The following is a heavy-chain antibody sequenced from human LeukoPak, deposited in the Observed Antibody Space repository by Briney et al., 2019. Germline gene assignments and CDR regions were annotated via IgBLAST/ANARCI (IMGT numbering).Heavy chain of an antibody. CDR3: ARESRGYDILTGKYHRGYYSYYMDV. Sequence: GGSLRLSCAASGFTFSTYAMSWVRQAPGKGLEWVSVISDSGDKTYYADSVKGRFTISRDNAKNSLYLQMNSLRAEDTAVYYCARESRGYDILTGKYHRGYYSYYMDVWGKGTTVTVSS. CDR1: GFTFSTYA. V-gene: IGHV3-23*01. CDR2: ISDSGDKT. D-gene: IGHD3-9*01. J-gene: IGHJ6*03.